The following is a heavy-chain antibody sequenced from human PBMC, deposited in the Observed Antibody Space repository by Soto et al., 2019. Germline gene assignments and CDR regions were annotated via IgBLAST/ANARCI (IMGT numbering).Heavy chain of an antibody. Sequence: ASVKVSCKASGYTFTSYGISWVRQAPGQGLEWMGWISAYNGNTNYAQKLQGRVDMTTDTSTSTAYMELRSLRSDDTAVYYCARDSVPPILTGYYTSGRAGYYYGMYVWGQGTTVTVSS. CDR1: GYTFTSYG. J-gene: IGHJ6*02. D-gene: IGHD3-9*01. CDR3: ARDSVPPILTGYYTSGRAGYYYGMYV. CDR2: ISAYNGNT. V-gene: IGHV1-18*01.